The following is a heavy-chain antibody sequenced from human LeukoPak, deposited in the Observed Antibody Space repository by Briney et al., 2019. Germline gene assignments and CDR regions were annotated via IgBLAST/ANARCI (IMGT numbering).Heavy chain of an antibody. CDR1: GGSFSAYY. CDR2: IHHSGST. CDR3: ATEEGYNAY. J-gene: IGHJ4*02. V-gene: IGHV4-34*01. Sequence: KPSETLSLTCAVYGGSFSAYYWSWIRQSPGKGLEWIGEIHHSGSTKYNPSLKSRVIISVGMSQSQFSLKLTSVTAADTAVYYCATEEGYNAYWGQGILVTVSS. D-gene: IGHD5-24*01.